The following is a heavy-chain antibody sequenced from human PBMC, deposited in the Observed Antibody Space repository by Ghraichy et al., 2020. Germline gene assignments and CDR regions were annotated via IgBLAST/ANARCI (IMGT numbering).Heavy chain of an antibody. CDR1: GFTFSSYW. CDR2: IKQDGSEK. Sequence: GGSLRLSCAASGFTFSSYWMSWVRQAPGKGLEWVANIKQDGSEKYYVDSVKGRFTISRDNAKNSLYLQMNSLRAEDTAVYYCARDGIVGATTYRDGYYYYGMDVWGQGTTVTVSS. CDR3: ARDGIVGATTYRDGYYYYGMDV. V-gene: IGHV3-7*01. D-gene: IGHD1-26*01. J-gene: IGHJ6*02.